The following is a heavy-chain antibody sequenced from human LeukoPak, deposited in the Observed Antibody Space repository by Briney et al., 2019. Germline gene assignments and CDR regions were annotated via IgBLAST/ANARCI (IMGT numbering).Heavy chain of an antibody. D-gene: IGHD6-6*01. CDR1: GGSISSSIYY. J-gene: IGHJ4*02. Sequence: SETLSLTCTVSGGSISSSIYYWGWIRQPPGKGLEWIGSIYYSGSTYYNPSLKSRVTISVDTSKNQFSLKLSSVTAADTAVYYCARVEYSSSYYFDYWGQGTLVTVSS. CDR2: IYYSGST. CDR3: ARVEYSSSYYFDY. V-gene: IGHV4-39*07.